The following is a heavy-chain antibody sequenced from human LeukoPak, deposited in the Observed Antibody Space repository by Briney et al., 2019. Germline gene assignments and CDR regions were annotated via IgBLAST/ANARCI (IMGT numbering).Heavy chain of an antibody. D-gene: IGHD6-19*01. CDR1: GFTFSSYW. CDR3: ARDAKYSSGWSR. CDR2: INSDGSTT. J-gene: IGHJ4*02. V-gene: IGHV3-74*03. Sequence: GGSLRLSCAASGFTFSSYWMHWVRQAPGKGLVWVSRINSDGSTTTYADSVEGRFTISRDNAKSTLYLQMNSLRAEDTAVYYCARDAKYSSGWSRWGQGTLVTVSS.